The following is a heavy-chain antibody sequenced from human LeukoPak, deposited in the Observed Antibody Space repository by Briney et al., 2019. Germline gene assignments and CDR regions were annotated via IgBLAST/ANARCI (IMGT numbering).Heavy chain of an antibody. Sequence: GGSLRLSCAASGFTFSSYWMSWVRQAPGKGLEWVANIKQDGSEKYYVDSVKGRFTISRDNAKNSLYLQMNSLRAEDTAVYYCARSSTYPRPNWFDPWGQGTLVTVSS. V-gene: IGHV3-7*01. CDR1: GFTFSSYW. CDR3: ARSSTYPRPNWFDP. D-gene: IGHD1-1*01. J-gene: IGHJ5*02. CDR2: IKQDGSEK.